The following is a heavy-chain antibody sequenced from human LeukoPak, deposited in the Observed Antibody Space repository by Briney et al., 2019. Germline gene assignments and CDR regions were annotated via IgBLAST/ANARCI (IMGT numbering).Heavy chain of an antibody. CDR2: ISSGGSYI. V-gene: IGHV3-11*06. J-gene: IGHJ1*01. Sequence: GGSLRLSCAASGFTFSDYYMNWIRQAPGKGLEWVSYISSGGSYIEYADSVKGRFTISRDNAKKSLYLQMNSLRAEDTAVYYCARGFYASGSCFHHWGQGTLVTVSS. CDR1: GFTFSDYY. CDR3: ARGFYASGSCFHH. D-gene: IGHD3-10*01.